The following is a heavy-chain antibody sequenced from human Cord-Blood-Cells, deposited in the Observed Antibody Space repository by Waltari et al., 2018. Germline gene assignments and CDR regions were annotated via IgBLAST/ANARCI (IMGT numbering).Heavy chain of an antibody. D-gene: IGHD2-15*01. CDR2: INPNSGGT. V-gene: IGHV1-2*02. CDR3: ARGCEYYYYGMDV. Sequence: QVQLVQSGAEVKKPGASVKVSCKASGYTFTGYYMHWVRQAPGQGLEWMGWINPNSGGTNYAQTFQGRVTMTRDTSISTAYMELSRLRSDDTAVYYCARGCEYYYYGMDVWGQGTTVTVSS. CDR1: GYTFTGYY. J-gene: IGHJ6*02.